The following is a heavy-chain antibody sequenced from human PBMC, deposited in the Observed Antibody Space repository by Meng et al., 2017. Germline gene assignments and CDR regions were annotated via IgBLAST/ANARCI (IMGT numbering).Heavy chain of an antibody. Sequence: EGHRVVVGGGLGKPAGSLRPSCVASGLRFTDAWMSWVRQAPGKGLEWVGRIERKSDGGTIYYAAPVKGRFTISRDDSKNTLYLQMDSLINEDTAVYFCATGAAAADHWGQGTLVTVSS. J-gene: IGHJ4*02. D-gene: IGHD6-13*01. CDR2: IERKSDGGTI. V-gene: IGHV3-15*04. CDR3: ATGAAAADH. CDR1: GLRFTDAW.